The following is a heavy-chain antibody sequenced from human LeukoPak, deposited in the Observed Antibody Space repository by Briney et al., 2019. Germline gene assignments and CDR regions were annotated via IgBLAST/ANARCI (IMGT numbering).Heavy chain of an antibody. CDR2: IGGSGGST. CDR3: AKAPSGWNYFDY. J-gene: IGHJ4*02. V-gene: IGHV3-23*01. Sequence: ETLSLTCTVSGDSISTSNSYWGWIRQPPGKGLEWVSAIGGSGGSTYYADSVKGRFTISRDNSKNTLYLQMNSLRAEDTAVYYCAKAPSGWNYFDYWGQGTLVTVSS. D-gene: IGHD6-19*01. CDR1: GDSISTSNS.